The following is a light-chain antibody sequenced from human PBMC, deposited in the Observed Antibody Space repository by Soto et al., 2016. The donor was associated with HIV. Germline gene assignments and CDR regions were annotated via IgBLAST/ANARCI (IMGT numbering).Light chain of an antibody. CDR1: QSISSY. CDR3: QQSYSLPDT. V-gene: IGKV1-39*01. CDR2: AAS. J-gene: IGKJ2*01. Sequence: DIQMTQSPSSLSASVGDRVTITCRASQSISSYLNWYQQKPGNAPKLLIYAASTLQIGVPSRFSGSGSGTDFTLTISSVQPEDFATYYCQQSYSLPDTFGQGTKLEIK.